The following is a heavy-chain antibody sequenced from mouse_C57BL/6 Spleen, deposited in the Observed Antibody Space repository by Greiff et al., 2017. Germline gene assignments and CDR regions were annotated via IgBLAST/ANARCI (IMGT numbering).Heavy chain of an antibody. D-gene: IGHD1-1*01. Sequence: QVQLQQSGPELVKPGASVKISCTASGYAFSSSWMNWVKQRPGKGLEWIGRIYPGDGDNNYNGKIKGRATLTADKSSSTAYMQLSSLTAEDSAVYFCAEVASRYFDVWGTGTTVTVSS. V-gene: IGHV1-82*01. CDR3: AEVASRYFDV. CDR1: GYAFSSSW. J-gene: IGHJ1*03. CDR2: IYPGDGDN.